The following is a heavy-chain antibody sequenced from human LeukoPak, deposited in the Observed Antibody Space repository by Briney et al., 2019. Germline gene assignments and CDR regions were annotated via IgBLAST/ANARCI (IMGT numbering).Heavy chain of an antibody. D-gene: IGHD7-27*01. Sequence: SETLSLTCTVSGGSISTYYWSWIRQPPGKGLEWIGYIYNSGSTDYNPSLKSRVTISVDTSKDQFSLKLSSVTAADTAVYYCARDGSNWGSAYYYMDVWCKGTTVTVSS. J-gene: IGHJ6*03. CDR3: ARDGSNWGSAYYYMDV. V-gene: IGHV4-59*12. CDR1: GGSISTYY. CDR2: IYNSGST.